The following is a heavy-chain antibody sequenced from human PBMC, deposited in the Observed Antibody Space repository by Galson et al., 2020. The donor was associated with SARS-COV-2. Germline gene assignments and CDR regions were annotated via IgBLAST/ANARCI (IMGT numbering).Heavy chain of an antibody. J-gene: IGHJ3*02. D-gene: IGHD2-15*01. Sequence: GESLKISCKGSGYSFISFWIGWVRQMPGEGLEWMGIIYPGDSETRYSPSFQGQVTISADKSLSTAYLQWSSLKASDTATYYCATPKRVADHDALDIWGQGTMVTVSS. V-gene: IGHV5-51*01. CDR1: GYSFISFW. CDR2: IYPGDSET. CDR3: ATPKRVADHDALDI.